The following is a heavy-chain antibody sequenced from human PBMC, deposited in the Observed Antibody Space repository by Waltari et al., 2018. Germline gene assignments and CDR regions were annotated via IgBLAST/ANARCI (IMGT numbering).Heavy chain of an antibody. CDR3: AKGDYYNTSGYFSFYFEN. Sequence: EVQLLESGGGLVQPGGTLRLSCEASAPTINNYAMSWVRQAPGKGLEWVSGVSSSGSSTFYAESVKGRFTISRDNSKNTVYLQMNSLRGEDTALYYCAKGDYYNTSGYFSFYFENWGQGVLVSVSS. CDR2: VSSSGSST. V-gene: IGHV3-23*05. J-gene: IGHJ4*02. CDR1: APTINNYA. D-gene: IGHD3-22*01.